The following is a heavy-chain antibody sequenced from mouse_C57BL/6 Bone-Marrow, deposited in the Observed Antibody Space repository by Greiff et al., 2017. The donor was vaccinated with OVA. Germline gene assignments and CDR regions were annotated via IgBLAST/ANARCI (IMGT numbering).Heavy chain of an antibody. V-gene: IGHV1-18*01. CDR3: ARRGWDGYFDV. D-gene: IGHD4-1*01. CDR2: INPNNGGT. Sequence: EVKLQESGPELVKPGASVKIPCKASGYTFTDYNMDWVKQSHGKSLEWIGDINPNNGGTIYNQKFKGKATLTVDKSSSTAYMELRSLTSEDTAVYYCARRGWDGYFDVWGTGTTVTVPS. J-gene: IGHJ1*03. CDR1: GYTFTDYN.